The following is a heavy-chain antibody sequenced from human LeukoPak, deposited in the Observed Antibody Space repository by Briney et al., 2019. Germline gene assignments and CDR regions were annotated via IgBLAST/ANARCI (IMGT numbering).Heavy chain of an antibody. J-gene: IGHJ4*02. D-gene: IGHD3-10*01. V-gene: IGHV3-48*03. CDR1: GFTFSSYE. Sequence: GGSLRLSCAASGFTFSSYEMNWVRQAPGKGLEWVSYISSSGTTIYYADSVKGRFTISRDNAKNSLYLQMNSLRAEDTAIYYCAAKRAVRGDYWGQGTLVTVSS. CDR3: AAKRAVRGDY. CDR2: ISSSGTTI.